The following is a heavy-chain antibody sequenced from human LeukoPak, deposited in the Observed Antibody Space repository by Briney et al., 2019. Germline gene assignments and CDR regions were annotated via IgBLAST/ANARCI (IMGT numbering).Heavy chain of an antibody. CDR3: ARSLVVVITEYYFDY. CDR1: GGTFSSYA. CDR2: IIPIFGTA. J-gene: IGHJ4*02. D-gene: IGHD3-22*01. Sequence: VASVNVSCKASGGTFSSYAISWVRQAPGQGLEWMGGIIPIFGTANYAQKFQGRVTITADKSTSTAYMELSSLRSEDTAVYYCARSLVVVITEYYFDYWGQGTLVTVSS. V-gene: IGHV1-69*06.